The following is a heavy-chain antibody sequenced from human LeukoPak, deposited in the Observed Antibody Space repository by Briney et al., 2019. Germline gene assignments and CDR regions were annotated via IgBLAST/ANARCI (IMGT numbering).Heavy chain of an antibody. CDR1: GFTFSSYW. CDR2: INSDGSST. D-gene: IGHD3-22*01. V-gene: IGHV3-74*01. J-gene: IGHJ3*02. Sequence: GGSLRLSCAASGFTFSSYWMHWVRQAPGKGLVWVSRINSDGSSTSYADSVKGRFTISRDNAKNTLYLQMNSLRAEDTAVYYCARAPNYYDSSGYYTSRAFDIWGQGTMVTVSS. CDR3: ARAPNYYDSSGYYTSRAFDI.